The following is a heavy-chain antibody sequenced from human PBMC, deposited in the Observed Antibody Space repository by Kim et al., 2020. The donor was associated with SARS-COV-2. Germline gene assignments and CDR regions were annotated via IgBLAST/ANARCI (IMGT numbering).Heavy chain of an antibody. CDR3: TRVPGTTVAFWGAFD. D-gene: IGHD1-1*01. J-gene: IGHJ3*02. V-gene: IGHV3-73*01. CDR2: IRSKANSYAT. Sequence: GGSLRLSCAASGFIFSGSAMHWVRQASGKGLEWVGRIRSKANSYATAYAASVRGRFTISRDDSKTTTYLQMNSLKTEDTAVCYCTRVPGTTVAFWGAFD. CDR1: GFIFSGSA.